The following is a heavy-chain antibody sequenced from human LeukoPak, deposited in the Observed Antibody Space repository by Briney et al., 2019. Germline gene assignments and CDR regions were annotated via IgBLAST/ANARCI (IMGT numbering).Heavy chain of an antibody. V-gene: IGHV1-18*01. Sequence: ASVKVSCKASGYTFTSYGISWVRQAPGQGLEWMGWISAYNGNTNYAQKLQGRVTMTTDTSMSTAYMELRSLRSDDTAVYYCARDYYDSSGYPNWFDPWGQGTLVTVSS. CDR3: ARDYYDSSGYPNWFDP. D-gene: IGHD3-22*01. CDR2: ISAYNGNT. J-gene: IGHJ5*02. CDR1: GYTFTSYG.